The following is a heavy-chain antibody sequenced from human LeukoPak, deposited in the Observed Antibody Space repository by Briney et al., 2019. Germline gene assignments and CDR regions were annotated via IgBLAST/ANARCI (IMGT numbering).Heavy chain of an antibody. CDR1: GVAFISYE. Sequence: PAGSLRLSCAASGVAFISYEMMCLGQATGKTVEWFSYIISNGNTIYYPYSEKGRDSISRDNDKNSLYLQMNSPRAEDTAVYYCARVHREMITFGGAHEYDDYWGHGTLVNVSS. V-gene: IGHV3-48*03. CDR3: ARVHREMITFGGAHEYDDY. J-gene: IGHJ4*01. CDR2: IISNGNTI. D-gene: IGHD3-16*01.